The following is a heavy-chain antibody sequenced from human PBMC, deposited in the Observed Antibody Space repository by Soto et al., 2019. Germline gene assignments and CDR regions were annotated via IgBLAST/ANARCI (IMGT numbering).Heavy chain of an antibody. Sequence: EMQLLESGGGLVQPGGSLRLSCGVSGFTFNRFGMNWVHQAPGKGPEWVTAITGSGGTTYYADSVRGRFTVSRDNSKNTLYLQMNSLRADDTAIYYCAKDLEIRGGGGMDVWGQGTTVTVSS. V-gene: IGHV3-23*01. CDR1: GFTFNRFG. D-gene: IGHD3-10*01. J-gene: IGHJ6*02. CDR2: ITGSGGTT. CDR3: AKDLEIRGGGGMDV.